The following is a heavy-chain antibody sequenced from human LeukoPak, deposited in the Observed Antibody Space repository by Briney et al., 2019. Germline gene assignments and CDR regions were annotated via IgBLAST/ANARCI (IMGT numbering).Heavy chain of an antibody. CDR1: GYSISSGYY. CDR3: ASEVNGYGGNSYYYYGMDV. Sequence: SETLSLTCTVSGYSISSGYYWGWIRQPPGKGLGWIGSIYHSGSTYYNPSLKSRVTISVDTSKNQFSLKLSSVTAADTAVYYCASEVNGYGGNSYYYYGMDVWGQGTTVTVSS. D-gene: IGHD4-23*01. J-gene: IGHJ6*02. V-gene: IGHV4-38-2*02. CDR2: IYHSGST.